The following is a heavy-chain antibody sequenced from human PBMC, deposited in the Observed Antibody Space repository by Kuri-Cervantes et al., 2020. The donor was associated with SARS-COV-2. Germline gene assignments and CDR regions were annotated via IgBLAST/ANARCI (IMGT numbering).Heavy chain of an antibody. D-gene: IGHD6-25*01. CDR1: GGSFSSHY. J-gene: IGHJ3*02. V-gene: IGHV4-34*01. CDR2: INHSGST. CDR3: ARISAINNAFDI. Sequence: SETLSLTCAVYGGSFSSHYWSWIRQPPGKGLEWIGEINHSGSTNYNPSLKSRVTISVDMSDNQFSLEVTSVTAADTAVYYCARISAINNAFDIWGQGTLVTVS.